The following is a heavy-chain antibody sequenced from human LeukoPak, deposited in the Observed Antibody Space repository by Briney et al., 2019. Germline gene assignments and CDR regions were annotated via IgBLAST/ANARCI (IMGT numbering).Heavy chain of an antibody. CDR2: TRNKANSYTT. V-gene: IGHV3-72*01. CDR1: GFTFSDHY. D-gene: IGHD3-16*01. Sequence: PGGSLRLSCAASGFTFSDHYMDWVRQAPGKGLEWVGRTRNKANSYTTEYAASVKGRFTISRDDSKNSLYLQMNSLKTEDTAVYYCASGLGYLFDYWGQGTLVTVSS. J-gene: IGHJ4*02. CDR3: ASGLGYLFDY.